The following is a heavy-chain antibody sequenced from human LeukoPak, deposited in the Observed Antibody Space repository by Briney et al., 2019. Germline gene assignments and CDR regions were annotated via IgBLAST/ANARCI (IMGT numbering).Heavy chain of an antibody. J-gene: IGHJ4*02. Sequence: GGPLRLSCAASGFTFSDYTMTWVRQAPGKGLEWVASISSDSSYIDYADSVKGRFTISRDNAKNSLFLKTDTLRGDDMGIYYCARDPNVLGITPYYFDFWGQGTLVTVSS. CDR1: GFTFSDYT. CDR2: ISSDSSYI. V-gene: IGHV3-21*01. CDR3: ARDPNVLGITPYYFDF. D-gene: IGHD3-10*02.